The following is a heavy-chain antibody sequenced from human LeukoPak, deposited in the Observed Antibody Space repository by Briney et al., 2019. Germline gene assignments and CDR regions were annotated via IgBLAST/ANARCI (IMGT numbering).Heavy chain of an antibody. J-gene: IGHJ4*02. CDR3: ARVAAAGQEGFDY. CDR2: INPNSGNT. D-gene: IGHD6-13*01. Sequence: ASVKVSCKASGYTFTGYYMHWVRQAPGQGLEWMGWINPNSGNTNYAQKPQGRVTMTTDTSTSTAYMALRSLRSDDTAVYYCARVAAAGQEGFDYWGQGTLVTVSS. V-gene: IGHV1-18*04. CDR1: GYTFTGYY.